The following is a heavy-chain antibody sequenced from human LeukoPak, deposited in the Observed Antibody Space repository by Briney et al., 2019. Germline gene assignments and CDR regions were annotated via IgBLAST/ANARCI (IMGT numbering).Heavy chain of an antibody. Sequence: QPGGSLRLSCSASGFTFSSYAMSWVRQAPGKGLEWVSAISGSGCSTYYADSVKGRFTISRDNSKNTLYLQMNSLGAEDTAVYYCAKVGVLLWFGESPGYFDYWGQGTLVTVSS. CDR2: ISGSGCST. D-gene: IGHD3-10*01. CDR3: AKVGVLLWFGESPGYFDY. J-gene: IGHJ4*02. V-gene: IGHV3-23*01. CDR1: GFTFSSYA.